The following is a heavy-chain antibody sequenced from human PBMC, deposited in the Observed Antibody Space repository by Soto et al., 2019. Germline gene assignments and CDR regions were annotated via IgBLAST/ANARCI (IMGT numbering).Heavy chain of an antibody. CDR1: GFTFSSYG. V-gene: IGHV3-30*18. J-gene: IGHJ2*01. CDR3: AKTPPPNSSDL. CDR2: ISYDGSNK. Sequence: GGSLRLSCAASGFTFSSYGMHWVRQAPGKGLEWVAVISYDGSNKYYADSVKGRFTISRDNSKNTLYLQMNSLRAEDTAVYYCAKTPPPNSSDLWGRGTLVTV. D-gene: IGHD2-15*01.